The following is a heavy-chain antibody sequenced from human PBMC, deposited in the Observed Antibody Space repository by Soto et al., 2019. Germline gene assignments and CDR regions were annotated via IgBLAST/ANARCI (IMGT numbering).Heavy chain of an antibody. CDR3: ATALALVTVVTTDAFDI. Sequence: ASVKVSCKVSGYTLTELSMHWVRQAPGKGLEWMGGFDPEDGETIYAQKFQGRVTMTEDTSTDTAYMELSSLRSEDTAVYHCATALALVTVVTTDAFDIWGQGTMVTVSS. V-gene: IGHV1-24*01. CDR1: GYTLTELS. J-gene: IGHJ3*02. D-gene: IGHD4-4*01. CDR2: FDPEDGET.